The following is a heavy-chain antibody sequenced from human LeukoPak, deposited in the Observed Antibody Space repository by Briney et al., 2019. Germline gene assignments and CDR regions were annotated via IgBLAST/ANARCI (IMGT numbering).Heavy chain of an antibody. CDR1: GFAFSKEA. Sequence: GVSRRLSWAASGFAFSKEAMSWVRQAPGKGLEGVSAISGSGGSTYYADSEKGRFTISRDNSKNTLYLQMNSLRAEDTAVYYCAKDRGVVVPAAPCYWGQGTLVTVSS. CDR2: ISGSGGST. CDR3: AKDRGVVVPAAPCY. J-gene: IGHJ4*02. V-gene: IGHV3-23*01. D-gene: IGHD2-2*01.